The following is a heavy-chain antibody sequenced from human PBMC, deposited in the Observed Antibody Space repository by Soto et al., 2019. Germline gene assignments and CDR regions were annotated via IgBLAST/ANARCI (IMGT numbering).Heavy chain of an antibody. CDR3: ARDPVFWIGSVGYYFEY. Sequence: GGSLGLSCAASGVSFSSYGMHWVGQGPGKGLEWVAVIWYDGSNKYYADSVKGRFTISRDNSKNTLYLQMNSLRAEDTAVYYCARDPVFWIGSVGYYFEYWGQGTLVTVSS. CDR1: GVSFSSYG. V-gene: IGHV3-33*01. J-gene: IGHJ4*02. CDR2: IWYDGSNK. D-gene: IGHD3-3*01.